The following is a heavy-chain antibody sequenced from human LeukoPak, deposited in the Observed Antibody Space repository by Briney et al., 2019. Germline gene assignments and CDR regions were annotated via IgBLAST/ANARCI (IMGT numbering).Heavy chain of an antibody. Sequence: GGSVRLSCEASGFDFSNYYMSWVRQAPGKGLEWLANIKYDGSYTYYVDSLNGRFTISRDNAENSLYLQMSSLRADDTAVYYCTRDEGATVATYRFDFWGQGTLVTVSS. J-gene: IGHJ4*02. CDR3: TRDEGATVATYRFDF. CDR1: GFDFSNYY. D-gene: IGHD4-23*01. V-gene: IGHV3-7*01. CDR2: IKYDGSYT.